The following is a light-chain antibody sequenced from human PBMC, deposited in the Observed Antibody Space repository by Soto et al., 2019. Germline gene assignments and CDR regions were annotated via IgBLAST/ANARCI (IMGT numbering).Light chain of an antibody. V-gene: IGLV2-14*03. Sequence: QSALTQPASVSGSPGQSITISCTGTSSDVGGHDYVSWYQQHPGKAPQLMIYDVSYRPSGVSNRFSGSKSGNTASLTIPGLQAEDEADYYCSSYTSSTTQVFGTGTKVTVL. CDR3: SSYTSSTTQV. CDR1: SSDVGGHDY. J-gene: IGLJ1*01. CDR2: DVS.